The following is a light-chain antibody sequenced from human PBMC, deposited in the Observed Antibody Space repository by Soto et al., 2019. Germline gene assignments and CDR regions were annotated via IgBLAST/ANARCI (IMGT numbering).Light chain of an antibody. CDR2: DVN. V-gene: IGLV2-11*01. Sequence: QSVLTQPRSVSGSPGQSVTISCTGTSSDVDGYNYVSWYQQYPGKAPKLMIYDVNKRPSGVPDRFSGSKSGNTASLTISGLQAEDEADYYCCSYAGSRALFGGGTKVTVL. CDR1: SSDVDGYNY. CDR3: CSYAGSRAL. J-gene: IGLJ2*01.